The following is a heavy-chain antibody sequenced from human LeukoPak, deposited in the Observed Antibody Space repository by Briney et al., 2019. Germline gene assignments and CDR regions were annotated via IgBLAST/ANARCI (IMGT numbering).Heavy chain of an antibody. D-gene: IGHD5-12*01. CDR1: GYTLTELS. J-gene: IGHJ4*02. V-gene: IGHV1-24*01. Sequence: GASVTVSCTVSGYTLTELSMHWVRQAPGKGLEWMGGFDPEDGETIYAQKFQGRVTMTEDTSTDTAYMELSSLRSEDTAVYYCATFPVATMEVLFDYWGQGTLVTVSS. CDR2: FDPEDGET. CDR3: ATFPVATMEVLFDY.